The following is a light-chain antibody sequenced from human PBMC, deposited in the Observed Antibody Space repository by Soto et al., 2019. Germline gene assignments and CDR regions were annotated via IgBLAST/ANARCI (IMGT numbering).Light chain of an antibody. CDR3: QQAFT. CDR1: QTAISDY. CDR2: GTS. V-gene: IGKV3D-20*02. J-gene: IGKJ3*01. Sequence: SFLTQSPATLSLSPGERATVSCRASQTAISDYLAWYQQKPGQAPRLLIYGTSRRASGVPDRFTGSTSGTDFILTINRLEPEDFVVYCCQQAFTFGPGTRVD.